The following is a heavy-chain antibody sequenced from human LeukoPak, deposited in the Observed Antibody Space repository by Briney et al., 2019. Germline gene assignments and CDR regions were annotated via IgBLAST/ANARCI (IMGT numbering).Heavy chain of an antibody. D-gene: IGHD2-8*01. CDR2: ISGSGGTT. V-gene: IGHV3-23*01. CDR3: AREGGYCTNGVCYGDDAFDI. Sequence: GGSLRLSCAASGFTFSTYAMSWVRQAPGKGLEWVSAISGSGGTTYYADSVRGRFTISRDNPKNTLYLQMNSLRAEDTAVYYCAREGGYCTNGVCYGDDAFDIWGQGTMVTVSS. J-gene: IGHJ3*02. CDR1: GFTFSTYA.